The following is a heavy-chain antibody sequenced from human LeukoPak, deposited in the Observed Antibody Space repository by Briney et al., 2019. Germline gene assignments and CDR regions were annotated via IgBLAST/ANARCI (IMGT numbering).Heavy chain of an antibody. Sequence: GGSLRLSCAASGFTFSSYAMSWVRQAPGKGLEWVAVISYDGSNKYYADSVKGRFTISRDNSKNTLYLQMNSLRAEDTAVYYCAKDRLGYFDYWGQGTLVTVSS. CDR3: AKDRLGYFDY. CDR1: GFTFSSYA. J-gene: IGHJ4*02. CDR2: ISYDGSNK. V-gene: IGHV3-30*18.